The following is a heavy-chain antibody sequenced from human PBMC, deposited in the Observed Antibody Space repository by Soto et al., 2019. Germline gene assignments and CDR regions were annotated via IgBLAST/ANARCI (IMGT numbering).Heavy chain of an antibody. Sequence: ASVKVSCKASGGTFSSYAISWVRQAPGQGLEWMGEIIPIFGTANYAQKFQGRVTITADESTSTAYMELISLRSEDTAVYYCARVRGHSSGYYPSWFDPWGQGTLVTVSS. CDR3: ARVRGHSSGYYPSWFDP. J-gene: IGHJ5*02. V-gene: IGHV1-69*13. D-gene: IGHD3-22*01. CDR1: GGTFSSYA. CDR2: IIPIFGTA.